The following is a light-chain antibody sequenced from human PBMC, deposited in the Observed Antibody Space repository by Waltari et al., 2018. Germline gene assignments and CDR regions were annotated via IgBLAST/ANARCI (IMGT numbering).Light chain of an antibody. J-gene: IGLJ2*01. CDR2: GKN. CDR3: NSRDSSGNHVV. Sequence: SSELTQDPAVSVALGQTVRITRQGDSLRSYYASWYQQKQGQAPVLVIYGKNNRPSGIPDRFSGSSSGNTASLTITGAQAEDEADYYCNSRDSSGNHVVFGGGTKLAVL. V-gene: IGLV3-19*01. CDR1: SLRSYY.